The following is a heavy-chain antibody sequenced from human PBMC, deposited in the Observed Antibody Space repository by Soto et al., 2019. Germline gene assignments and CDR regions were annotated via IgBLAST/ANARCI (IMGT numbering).Heavy chain of an antibody. Sequence: PSETLSLTCTVSGGSISSYYWNWIRQPPGRGLEWIGYIYHSGSTSYNPSLKSRVTISVDMSKSQVSLKVSSVTAADTAVYYCARGLSYYDTTGYYSEPLDFWGPGTLVT. CDR1: GGSISSYY. D-gene: IGHD3-22*01. CDR3: ARGLSYYDTTGYYSEPLDF. V-gene: IGHV4-59*01. CDR2: IYHSGST. J-gene: IGHJ4*02.